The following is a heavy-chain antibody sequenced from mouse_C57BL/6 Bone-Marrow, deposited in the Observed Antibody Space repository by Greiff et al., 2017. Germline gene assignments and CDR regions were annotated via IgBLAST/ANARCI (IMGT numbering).Heavy chain of an antibody. CDR1: GYSFTGYY. CDR3: ARGADY. V-gene: IGHV1-42*01. J-gene: IGHJ2*01. CDR2: INPSTGGT. Sequence: EVKLQQSGPELVKPGASVKISCKASGYSFTGYYMNWVKQSPEKSLEWIGEINPSTGGTTYNQKFKAKATLTVDKSSSTAYMQLKSLTSEDSAVYYCARGADYWGQGTTLTVSS.